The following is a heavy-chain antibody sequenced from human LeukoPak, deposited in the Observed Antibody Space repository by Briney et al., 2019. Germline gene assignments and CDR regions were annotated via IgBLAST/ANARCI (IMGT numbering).Heavy chain of an antibody. CDR3: AKAGRPYAISYMDV. Sequence: GSLRLSCAASGFTFSSYSMNWVRQAPGKGLEWVSAISGSGGSTYYADSVKGRFTISRDNSKNTLYLQMNSLRAEDTAVYYCAKAGRPYAISYMDVWGKGTTVTVSS. CDR2: ISGSGGST. D-gene: IGHD2-8*01. CDR1: GFTFSSYS. V-gene: IGHV3-23*01. J-gene: IGHJ6*03.